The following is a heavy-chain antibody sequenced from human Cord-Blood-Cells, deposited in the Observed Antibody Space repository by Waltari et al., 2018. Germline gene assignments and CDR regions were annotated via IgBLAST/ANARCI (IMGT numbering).Heavy chain of an antibody. J-gene: IGHJ3*02. CDR2: INAGKGNK. CDR1: GYTFTSYA. CDR3: ARDNAFDI. Sequence: QVQLVQSGAEVKKPGASVKVSCKASGYTFTSYAMHWVRQAPGQRLEWMGWINAGKGNKKYSQKFEGRVTGTRDTSASTAYMELSSLRSEDTAVYYCARDNAFDIWGQGTMVTVSS. V-gene: IGHV1-3*01.